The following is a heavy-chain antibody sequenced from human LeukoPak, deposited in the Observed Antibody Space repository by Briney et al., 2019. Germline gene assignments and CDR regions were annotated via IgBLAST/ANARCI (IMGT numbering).Heavy chain of an antibody. D-gene: IGHD5-18*01. CDR1: GFTFSSYS. CDR3: ARDSGYSYGYSYYYYMDV. Sequence: PGGSLRLSCAASGFTFSSYSMNWVRQAPGKGLEWVSYISSSSSTIYYADSVKSRFTISRDNAKNSLYLQMNSLRAEDTAVYYCARDSGYSYGYSYYYYMDVWGKGTTVTVSS. J-gene: IGHJ6*03. CDR2: ISSSSSTI. V-gene: IGHV3-48*01.